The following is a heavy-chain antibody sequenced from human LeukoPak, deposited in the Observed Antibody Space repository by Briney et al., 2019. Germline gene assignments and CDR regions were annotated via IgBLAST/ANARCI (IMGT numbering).Heavy chain of an antibody. CDR3: ARDESAAAGIYYYGMDV. CDR1: GYTFTSYA. Sequence: ASVKVSCEASGYTFTSYAMNWVRQAPGQGLEWMGWINTNTGNPTYAQGFTGRFVFSLDTSVSTAYLQISSLKAEDTAVYYCARDESAAAGIYYYGMDVWGQGTTVTVSS. J-gene: IGHJ6*02. V-gene: IGHV7-4-1*02. CDR2: INTNTGNP. D-gene: IGHD6-13*01.